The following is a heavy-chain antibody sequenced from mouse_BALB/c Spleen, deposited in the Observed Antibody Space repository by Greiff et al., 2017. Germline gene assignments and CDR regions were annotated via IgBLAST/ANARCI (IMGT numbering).Heavy chain of an antibody. D-gene: IGHD2-1*01. CDR2: IDPYNGGT. J-gene: IGHJ3*01. V-gene: IGHV1S135*01. CDR1: GYSFTGYN. Sequence: EVKLQESGPELGKPGASVKISCKASGYSFTGYNMYWVKQSHRKSLEWIGYIDPYNGGTSYNQKSKGKATLTVDKSSSTAYMHLNSLTSEDSAIYYCARGGGNSPFAYWGQGTLVTVSA. CDR3: ARGGGNSPFAY.